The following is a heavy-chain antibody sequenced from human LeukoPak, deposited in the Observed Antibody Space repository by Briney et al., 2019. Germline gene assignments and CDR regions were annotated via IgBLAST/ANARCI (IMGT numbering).Heavy chain of an antibody. V-gene: IGHV4-39*01. CDR2: IYYSGST. J-gene: IGHJ5*02. D-gene: IGHD6-13*01. CDR1: GGSISSSSYY. Sequence: NSSETLSLTCTVSGGSISSSSYYWGWIRQPPGKGLEWIGSIYYSGSTYYNPSLKSRVTISVDTSKNQFSLKLSSVTAADTAVYYCARREQQLGWFDPWGQGTLVTVSS. CDR3: ARREQQLGWFDP.